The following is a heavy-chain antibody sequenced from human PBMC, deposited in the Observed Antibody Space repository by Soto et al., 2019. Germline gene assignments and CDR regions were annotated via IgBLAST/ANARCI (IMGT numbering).Heavy chain of an antibody. CDR2: IRSKAYGGTT. CDR3: TRSDMPNSSGWSFDY. Sequence: GGSLRLSCTVSGFTFGDYAMSWVRQAPGQGVEWVGFIRSKAYGGTTEYAASVKGRFTISRDDSKSIAYLQMNSLKTEDTAVYYCTRSDMPNSSGWSFDYWGQGTLVTVSS. V-gene: IGHV3-49*04. CDR1: GFTFGDYA. D-gene: IGHD6-19*01. J-gene: IGHJ4*02.